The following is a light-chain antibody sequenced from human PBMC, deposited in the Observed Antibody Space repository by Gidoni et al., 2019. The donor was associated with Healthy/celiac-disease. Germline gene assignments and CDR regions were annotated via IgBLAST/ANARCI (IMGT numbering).Light chain of an antibody. CDR3: QQYNNWPFT. CDR2: GAS. J-gene: IGKJ3*01. Sequence: EIVMRQYPATLSVSPGERATLACRASQRVSSNLAWYQQKPGQAPSLLFYGASTRATGIPARFSGSGSGTEFPLPFSSLQSEDFAVYSCQQYNNWPFTFGPGTKVDIK. V-gene: IGKV3-15*01. CDR1: QRVSSN.